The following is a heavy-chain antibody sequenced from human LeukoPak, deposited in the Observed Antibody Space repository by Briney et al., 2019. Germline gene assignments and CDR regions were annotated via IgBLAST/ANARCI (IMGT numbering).Heavy chain of an antibody. D-gene: IGHD6-13*01. CDR1: GFTFSSYA. CDR3: AKDSAAATGSTSD. CDR2: ISGNGGNT. Sequence: GGSLRLSCAASGFTFSSYAMSWVRQAPGKGLHWVSVISGNGGNTYYADSAKARFTISRDNSKNTVYLQMNSLRAADTAVYYCAKDSAAATGSTSDWGQGTLVTVSS. J-gene: IGHJ4*02. V-gene: IGHV3-23*01.